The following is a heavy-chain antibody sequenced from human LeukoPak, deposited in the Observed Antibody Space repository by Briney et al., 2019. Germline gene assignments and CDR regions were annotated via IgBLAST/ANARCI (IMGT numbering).Heavy chain of an antibody. D-gene: IGHD3-10*01. CDR2: ISSCGST. CDR1: GDSISSGDYY. V-gene: IGHV4-61*02. J-gene: IGHJ4*02. CDR3: ARRYGSGSSGTFDY. Sequence: PSETLSLTCTVSGDSISSGDYYWSWIRQPAGKGLEWIGRISSCGSTNYNPSLKSRVTISVDTSKNQFSPKLSSVTAADTAVYYCARRYGSGSSGTFDYWGQGTLVTVSS.